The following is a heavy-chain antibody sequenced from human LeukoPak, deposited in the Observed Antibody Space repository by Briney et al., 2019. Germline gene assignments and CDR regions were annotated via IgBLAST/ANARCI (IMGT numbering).Heavy chain of an antibody. CDR3: ARDGYRGSDAL. CDR1: GDSISSGSYY. Sequence: SETLSLTCTVSGDSISSGSYYWSWIRQPAGKGLEWIGRIYTSGSTNYNPSLKSRVTISVDTSQNQFYLKLSSVTAADTAVYYCARDGYRGSDALWGQGTLVTVSS. J-gene: IGHJ4*02. V-gene: IGHV4-61*02. CDR2: IYTSGST. D-gene: IGHD5-12*01.